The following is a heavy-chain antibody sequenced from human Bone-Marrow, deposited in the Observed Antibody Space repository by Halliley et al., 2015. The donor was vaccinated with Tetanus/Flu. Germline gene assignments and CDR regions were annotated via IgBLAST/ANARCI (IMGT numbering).Heavy chain of an antibody. D-gene: IGHD2-2*01. CDR1: EYSLTTYA. Sequence: SLRLSCEASEYSLTTYAMAWVRQAPGKGLEWVANIKVDGSQTYYVDSVKGRFTISRDNAKNSLFLQMNSLRAEDTAVYYCARLLGYCSSTNCFSLPAFDYWGQGTLVTVSS. CDR3: ARLLGYCSSTNCFSLPAFDY. CDR2: IKVDGSQT. V-gene: IGHV3-7*03. J-gene: IGHJ4*02.